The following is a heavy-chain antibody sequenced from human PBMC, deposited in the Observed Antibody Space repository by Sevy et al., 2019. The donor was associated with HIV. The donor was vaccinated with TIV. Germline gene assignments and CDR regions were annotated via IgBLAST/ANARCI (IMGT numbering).Heavy chain of an antibody. V-gene: IGHV3-7*01. CDR3: ADETTGRFES. J-gene: IGHJ4*02. Sequence: GGSLRLSCAASGFSFSANWMNWVRQAPGKGLEWVANIKGDGSDKHYVDSVEGRFTISRDNAKNLLYLQMNSLRVEDTAVYYCADETTGRFESWGQRTLVTVSS. CDR1: GFSFSANW. CDR2: IKGDGSDK. D-gene: IGHD1-26*01.